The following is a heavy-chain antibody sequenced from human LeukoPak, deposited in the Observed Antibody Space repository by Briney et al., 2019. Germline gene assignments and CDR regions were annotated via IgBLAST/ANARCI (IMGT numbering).Heavy chain of an antibody. CDR1: GGSISTYY. Sequence: PSETLSLTCTVSGGSISTYYWSWIRQPPGKGLEWIAYIYYSGSTNYNPSLKSRVTISVDTSKNQFSLKLSSVTAADTAVYYCARALRAYYFDYWGQGTLVTVSS. J-gene: IGHJ4*02. CDR3: ARALRAYYFDY. CDR2: IYYSGST. V-gene: IGHV4-59*01.